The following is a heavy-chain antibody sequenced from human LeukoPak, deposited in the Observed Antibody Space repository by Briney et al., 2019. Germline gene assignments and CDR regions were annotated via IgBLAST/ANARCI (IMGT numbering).Heavy chain of an antibody. V-gene: IGHV1-69*05. J-gene: IGHJ4*02. CDR2: IIPIFGTA. Sequence: ASVKVSCKASGGTFSSYAISWVRQAPGQGLEWMGGIIPIFGTANYAQKFQGRVTITTDESTSTAYMGLSSLRSEDTAVYYCALGLGDFWSGSPIDYWGQGTLVTVSS. CDR3: ALGLGDFWSGSPIDY. CDR1: GGTFSSYA. D-gene: IGHD3-3*01.